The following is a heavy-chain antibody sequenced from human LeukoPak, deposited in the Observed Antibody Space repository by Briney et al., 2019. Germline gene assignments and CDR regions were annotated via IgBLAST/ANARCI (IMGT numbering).Heavy chain of an antibody. Sequence: QAGGSLRLSCAASGFTFGSYSMNWVRQAPGKGLEWLSYISSTSSTIYYADSVKGRFTISRDNAKNSLYLQMNSLRAEDTAVYYCARGGCGADSCYSWSNWFDPWGQGTLVTVSS. CDR1: GFTFGSYS. CDR2: ISSTSSTI. J-gene: IGHJ5*02. D-gene: IGHD2-15*01. CDR3: ARGGCGADSCYSWSNWFDP. V-gene: IGHV3-48*01.